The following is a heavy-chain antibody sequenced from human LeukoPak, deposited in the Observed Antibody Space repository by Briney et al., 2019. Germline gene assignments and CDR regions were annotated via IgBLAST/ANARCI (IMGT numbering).Heavy chain of an antibody. J-gene: IGHJ4*02. CDR1: GFTFSSYW. CDR2: IKQDGSEK. V-gene: IGHV3-7*01. D-gene: IGHD6-13*01. CDR3: VRXLAAGSY. Sequence: GGSLRLSCAASGFTFSSYWMNWVRQSPGKGLEWVANIKQDGSEKYYVDSVKGRFTISRDNAKNSLYLQMNSLRAEDTAVYYCVRXLAAGSYWGRGAXVTVSS.